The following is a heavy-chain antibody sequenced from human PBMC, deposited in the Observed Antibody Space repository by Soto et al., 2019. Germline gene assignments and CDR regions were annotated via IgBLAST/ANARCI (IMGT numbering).Heavy chain of an antibody. D-gene: IGHD6-19*01. CDR2: ISYDGSNK. V-gene: IGHV3-30*18. CDR3: AKQFPPHSCGWADAFDI. CDR1: GFTFSNYG. J-gene: IGHJ3*02. Sequence: QVQLVESGGGVVQPGRSLRLSCAASGFTFSNYGMHWVRQAPGKGLVWVAVISYDGSNKYYADSVEGRFTISRDNSKNTLYLQMNSLRAEDTGVYYCAKQFPPHSCGWADAFDIWGQGTMVTVSS.